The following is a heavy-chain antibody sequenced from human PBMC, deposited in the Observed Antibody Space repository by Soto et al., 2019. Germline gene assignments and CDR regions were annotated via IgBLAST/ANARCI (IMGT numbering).Heavy chain of an antibody. V-gene: IGHV6-1*01. Sequence: PSQTLSLTCAISGDSVSNNGDTWNWIRQSPSRGLEWLGRAYYRSRWIYDYAMSVKSRISINPDTSKNQVSLQLNSVTPADTAVYYCARGPPDFLSAFDYWGRGPLVTVSS. CDR3: ARGPPDFLSAFDY. CDR2: AYYRSRWIY. CDR1: GDSVSNNGDT. D-gene: IGHD6-19*01. J-gene: IGHJ4*02.